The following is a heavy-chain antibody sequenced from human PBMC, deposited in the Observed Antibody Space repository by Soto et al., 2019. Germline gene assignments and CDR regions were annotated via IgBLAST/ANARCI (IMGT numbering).Heavy chain of an antibody. CDR2: IRSKAYGGTT. V-gene: IGHV3-49*03. J-gene: IGHJ6*02. D-gene: IGHD3-9*01. Sequence: GGSLRLSCTASGFTFGDYAMSWFRQAPGKGPEWVGFIRSKAYGGTTEYAASVKGRFTISRDDSKSIAYLQMNSLKTEDTAVYYCTREYYDILTGYSYYYYYGMDVWGQGTTVTVSS. CDR1: GFTFGDYA. CDR3: TREYYDILTGYSYYYYYGMDV.